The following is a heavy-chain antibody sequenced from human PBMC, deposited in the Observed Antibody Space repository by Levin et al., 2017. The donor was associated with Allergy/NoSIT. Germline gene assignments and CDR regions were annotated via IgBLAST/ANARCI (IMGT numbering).Heavy chain of an antibody. D-gene: IGHD3-22*01. V-gene: IGHV2-5*02. J-gene: IGHJ3*01. CDR3: AHNPYYDRSGNYLRCAFDV. CDR2: IYGDGDK. Sequence: SGPTLVKPTQTLTLTCTFSEFSLSSSAVGVGWIRQPPGKALEWLALIYGDGDKRYNPSQESRLTITKGTSNNQVVLTMTNMDPVETATYFCAHNPYYDRSGNYLRCAFDVWGQGTVVTVSS. CDR1: EFSLSSSAVG.